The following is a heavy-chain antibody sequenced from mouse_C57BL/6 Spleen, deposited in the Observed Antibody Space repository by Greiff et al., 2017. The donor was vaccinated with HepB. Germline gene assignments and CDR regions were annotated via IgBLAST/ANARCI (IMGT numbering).Heavy chain of an antibody. J-gene: IGHJ3*01. D-gene: IGHD2-2*01. CDR1: GYTFTSYW. V-gene: IGHV1-50*01. CDR3: ARADGYVECFAY. CDR2: IDPSDSYT. Sequence: VQLQQSGAELVKPGASVKLSCKASGYTFTSYWMQWVKQRPGQGLEWIGEIDPSDSYTNYNQKFKGKATLTVDTSSSTAYMQLSSLTSEDSAVYDCARADGYVECFAYWGQGTPVTVSA.